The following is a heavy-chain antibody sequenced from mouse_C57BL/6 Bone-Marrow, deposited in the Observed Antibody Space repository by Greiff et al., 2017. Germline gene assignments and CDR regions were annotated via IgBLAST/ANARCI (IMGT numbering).Heavy chain of an antibody. CDR1: GYTFTSYG. CDR3: ARETSDY. Sequence: SGAELARPGASVKLSCKASGYTFTSYGISWVKQRTGQGLEWIGEIYPRSGNTYYNEKFKGKDTLTADKSSSTAYMELRSLTSEDSAVYFCARETSDYWGQGTLVTVSA. V-gene: IGHV1-81*01. J-gene: IGHJ3*01. CDR2: IYPRSGNT.